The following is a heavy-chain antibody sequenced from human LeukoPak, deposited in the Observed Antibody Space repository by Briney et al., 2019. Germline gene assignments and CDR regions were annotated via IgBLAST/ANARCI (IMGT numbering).Heavy chain of an antibody. CDR1: GGSISSYY. V-gene: IGHV4-59*01. D-gene: IGHD2-2*01. Sequence: SETLSLTCTVSGGSISSYYWSWIRQPPGKGREGFGYIYYSGSTNYNPSLKSRVTISVDTSKNQFSLKLSSVTAADTAVYYCAREDCSGTSCSEYVWGQGTTVTVSS. CDR2: IYYSGST. CDR3: AREDCSGTSCSEYV. J-gene: IGHJ6*02.